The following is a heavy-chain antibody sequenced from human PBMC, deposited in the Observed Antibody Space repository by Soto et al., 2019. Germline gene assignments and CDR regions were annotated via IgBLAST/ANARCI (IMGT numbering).Heavy chain of an antibody. CDR3: ARGGGDIVLVPAAQNWFDP. D-gene: IGHD2-2*01. Sequence: ASVKVSCKASGYTFTGYYMHWVRQATGQGLEWMGWMNPNSGNTGYAQKFQGRVTMTRNTSISTAYMELSSLRSEDTAVYYCARGGGDIVLVPAAQNWFDPWGQGTLVTVSS. CDR1: GYTFTGYY. V-gene: IGHV1-8*02. CDR2: MNPNSGNT. J-gene: IGHJ5*02.